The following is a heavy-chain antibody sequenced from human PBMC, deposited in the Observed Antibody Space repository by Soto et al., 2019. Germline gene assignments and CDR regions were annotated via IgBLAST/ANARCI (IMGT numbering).Heavy chain of an antibody. D-gene: IGHD2-2*01. CDR3: ARVPLRYQLLGGPAPHWFDP. Sequence: ASVKVSCKASGYTFTSYAMHWVRQAPGQRLEWMGWINAGNGNTKYSQKFQGRVTITRDTSAGTAYMELGSLRSEDTAVYYCARVPLRYQLLGGPAPHWFDPWGQGTLVTVSS. J-gene: IGHJ5*02. CDR2: INAGNGNT. CDR1: GYTFTSYA. V-gene: IGHV1-3*01.